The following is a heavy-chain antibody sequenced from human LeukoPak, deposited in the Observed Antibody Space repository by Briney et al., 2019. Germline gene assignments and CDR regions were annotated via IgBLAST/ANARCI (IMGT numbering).Heavy chain of an antibody. Sequence: ASVKVSCKASGYTFTSYYMHWVRQAPGQGLEWMGIINPSGGSTSYAQKFQGRVTITTDESTSTAYMELSSLRSEDTAVYYCARAPNDYYYDSSGYYTFDYWGQGTLVTVSS. D-gene: IGHD3-22*01. CDR1: GYTFTSYY. CDR3: ARAPNDYYYDSSGYYTFDY. V-gene: IGHV1-46*01. J-gene: IGHJ4*02. CDR2: INPSGGST.